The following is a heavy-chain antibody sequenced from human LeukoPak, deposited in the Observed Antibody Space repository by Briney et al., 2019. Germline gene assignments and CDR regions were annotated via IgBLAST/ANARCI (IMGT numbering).Heavy chain of an antibody. J-gene: IGHJ4*02. V-gene: IGHV4-61*01. CDR3: ARAGHGDYSDYFDY. D-gene: IGHD4-17*01. CDR1: GGSVSSGSYY. Sequence: SETLSLTCTVSGGSVSSGSYYWSWIRQPPGKGLEWIGYIYYSGSTNYNPSLKSRVTISVDTSKNQFSLKLSSVTAADTAVYYCARAGHGDYSDYFDYWGQGTLVTVSS. CDR2: IYYSGST.